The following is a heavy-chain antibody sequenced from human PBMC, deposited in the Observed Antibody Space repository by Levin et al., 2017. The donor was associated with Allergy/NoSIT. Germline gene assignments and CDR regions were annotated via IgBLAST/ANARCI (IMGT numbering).Heavy chain of an antibody. Sequence: GGSLSLSCAASGFTFSSYEMNWVRQAPGKGLEWVSYISSSGSTIYYADSVKGRFTIFRDNAKNSLYLQMNSLRAEDTAVYYCARQLGNFWSGYNYFDYWGQGTLVTVSS. CDR2: ISSSGSTI. V-gene: IGHV3-48*03. J-gene: IGHJ4*02. CDR3: ARQLGNFWSGYNYFDY. D-gene: IGHD3-3*01. CDR1: GFTFSSYE.